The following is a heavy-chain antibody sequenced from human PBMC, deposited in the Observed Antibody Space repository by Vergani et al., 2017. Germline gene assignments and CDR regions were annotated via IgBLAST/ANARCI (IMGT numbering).Heavy chain of an antibody. J-gene: IGHJ4*02. CDR2: INPNSGGT. CDR1: GYTFTGYY. CDR3: ARGVPYCGGDCYYPLDY. Sequence: QVQLVQSGAEVKKPGASVKVSCKASGYTFTGYYMHWVRQAPGQGLEWMGWINPNSGGTNYAQKFQGRVTMTRDTSISTAYMELSRLRSDDTAVYYCARGVPYCGGDCYYPLDYWGQGTLVTVSS. V-gene: IGHV1-2*02. D-gene: IGHD2-21*02.